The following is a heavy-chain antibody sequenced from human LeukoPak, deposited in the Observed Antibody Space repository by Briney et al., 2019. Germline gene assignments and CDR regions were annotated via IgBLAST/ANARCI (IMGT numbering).Heavy chain of an antibody. CDR3: ARGPYSSSWYDYGMDG. Sequence: ASVKVSCKASGYTFTSYDINWVRQATGQGLEWMGWMNPNSGNTGYAQKFQGRVTMTRNTSISTAYMELSSLRSEDTAVYYCARGPYSSSWYDYGMDGWGQGTTVTVSS. V-gene: IGHV1-8*01. CDR1: GYTFTSYD. CDR2: MNPNSGNT. J-gene: IGHJ6*02. D-gene: IGHD6-13*01.